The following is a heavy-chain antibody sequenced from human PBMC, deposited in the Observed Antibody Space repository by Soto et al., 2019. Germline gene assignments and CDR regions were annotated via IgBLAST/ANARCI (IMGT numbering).Heavy chain of an antibody. V-gene: IGHV4-59*01. J-gene: IGHJ4*02. CDR1: GGSFSTYY. Sequence: PSETLSLTCTVSGGSFSTYYWGWIRQPPGKGLEWIGHFYYSGSTTYNPSLKSGVTISVDTSNNQFSLKLTSVTAADTAVYYCAGSLGDFFDYWGQGTLVTVSS. D-gene: IGHD2-21*02. CDR3: AGSLGDFFDY. CDR2: FYYSGST.